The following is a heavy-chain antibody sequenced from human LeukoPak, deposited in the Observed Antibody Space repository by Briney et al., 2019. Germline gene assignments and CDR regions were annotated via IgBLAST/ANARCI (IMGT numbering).Heavy chain of an antibody. D-gene: IGHD2-15*01. V-gene: IGHV3-7*01. CDR1: GFTFSSYW. Sequence: GGSLRLSCAASGFTFSSYWMSWVRQAPGKGLEWVANIKQDGSEKYYVDSVKGRFTISRDNSKNTLYLQMNSLRAEDTAVYYCAKDRDIVVVVAATPFDYWGQGTLVTVSS. CDR2: IKQDGSEK. CDR3: AKDRDIVVVVAATPFDY. J-gene: IGHJ4*02.